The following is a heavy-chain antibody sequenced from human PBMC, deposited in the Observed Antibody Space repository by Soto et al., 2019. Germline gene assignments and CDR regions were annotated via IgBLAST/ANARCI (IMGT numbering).Heavy chain of an antibody. V-gene: IGHV1-3*01. CDR1: GYTFSSYA. J-gene: IGHJ4*02. Sequence: ASVKVSCKASGYTFSSYAMHWVRQAPGQRLEWMGWINAGYGNTKSSQKFQDRVTISRDTSASTAYMELTSLRSEDTAVYYCARDTGDGTFDFWGQGTMVTVSS. D-gene: IGHD7-27*01. CDR2: INAGYGNT. CDR3: ARDTGDGTFDF.